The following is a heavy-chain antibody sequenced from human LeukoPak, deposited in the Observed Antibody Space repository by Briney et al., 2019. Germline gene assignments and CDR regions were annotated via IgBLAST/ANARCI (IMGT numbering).Heavy chain of an antibody. CDR1: GGSISGGSYY. J-gene: IGHJ3*02. V-gene: IGHV4-61*02. CDR2: IYTSGST. D-gene: IGHD2-15*01. Sequence: SETLSLTCTVSGGSISGGSYYWTWIRQPAGKGLEWIGRIYTSGSTNYNPSLESRVTISVDTSKNQFSLKLSSVTAADTAVYYCARDRMVVAALDAFDIWGQGTMVTVSS. CDR3: ARDRMVVAALDAFDI.